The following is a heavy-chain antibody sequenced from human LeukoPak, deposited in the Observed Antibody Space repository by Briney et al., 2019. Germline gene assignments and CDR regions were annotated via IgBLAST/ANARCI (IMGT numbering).Heavy chain of an antibody. CDR3: ARSLFRLAAPHI. D-gene: IGHD3-3*02. V-gene: IGHV1-46*01. CDR2: INPSGGST. J-gene: IGHJ3*02. Sequence: ASVRVSCKASGYTFTSYYMHWVRQAPGQGLEWMGIINPSGGSTSYAQKFQGRVTMTRDMSTSTVYMELSSLRSEDTAVYYCARSLFRLAAPHIWGQGTMVTVSS. CDR1: GYTFTSYY.